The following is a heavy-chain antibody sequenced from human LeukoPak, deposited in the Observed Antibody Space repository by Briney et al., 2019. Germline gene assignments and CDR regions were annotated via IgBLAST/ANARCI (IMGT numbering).Heavy chain of an antibody. V-gene: IGHV3-21*01. D-gene: IGHD5-24*01. CDR2: ITSSSSYI. CDR1: GFTFSSYC. CDR3: ATQGDGYNSAFDY. Sequence: GGSLRLSCAASGFTFSSYCMNWVRQAPGKGLEWVSSITSSSSYIYFADSVKGRFTISRDNAKNSMYLQMNSLRVEDTAVYFCATQGDGYNSAFDYWGQGTLVTVSS. J-gene: IGHJ4*02.